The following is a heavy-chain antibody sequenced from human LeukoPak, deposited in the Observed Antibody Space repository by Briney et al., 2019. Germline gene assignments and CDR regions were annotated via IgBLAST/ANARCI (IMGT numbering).Heavy chain of an antibody. Sequence: PSETLSLTCDVSGDFIRSYWWGWVRQPAGKGLEWIGYIYHSGSTNYNPSLKSRVTISADTSKDQFSLKLASVTAADTAVYYCATGYSSTWYYFDYWGQGTLVTVSS. D-gene: IGHD6-13*01. J-gene: IGHJ4*02. CDR1: GDFIRSYW. V-gene: IGHV4-59*01. CDR2: IYHSGST. CDR3: ATGYSSTWYYFDY.